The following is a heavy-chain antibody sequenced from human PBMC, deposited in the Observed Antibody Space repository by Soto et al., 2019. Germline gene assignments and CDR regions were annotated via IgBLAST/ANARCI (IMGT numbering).Heavy chain of an antibody. CDR1: GGSISSGGYY. CDR3: ARGVASVVTSYFDY. V-gene: IGHV4-31*03. D-gene: IGHD2-21*02. CDR2: IYYSGST. J-gene: IGHJ4*02. Sequence: SETLSLTCTVSGGSISSGGYYWSWIRQHPGKGLEWIGYIYYSGSTYYNPSLKSRVTISVDTSKNQFSLKLSSVTAADTAVYYCARGVASVVTSYFDYWGQGTLVTVSS.